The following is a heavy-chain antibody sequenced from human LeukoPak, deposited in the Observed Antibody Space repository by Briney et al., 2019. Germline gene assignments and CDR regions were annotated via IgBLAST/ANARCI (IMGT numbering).Heavy chain of an antibody. CDR1: GFTFSSYW. V-gene: IGHV3-74*01. D-gene: IGHD2-15*01. J-gene: IGHJ6*03. CDR2: INSDGSST. CDR3: ASDGGTFSIYYYYYYMDV. Sequence: PGGSLRLSCAASGFTFSSYWMHWVRQAPGKGLVWVSRINSDGSSTSYADSVKGRFTISRDNAKNTLYLQMNSLRAEDTAVYYCASDGGTFSIYYYYYYMDVWGKGTTVTVSS.